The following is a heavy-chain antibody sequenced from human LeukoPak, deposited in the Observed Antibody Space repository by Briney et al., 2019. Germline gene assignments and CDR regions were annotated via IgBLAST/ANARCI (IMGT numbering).Heavy chain of an antibody. CDR3: AKDSTHYRVWDDYDSRGLSY. Sequence: GGSLRLSCATSGFTFSSYSMNWVRQAPGKGLEWVSYVSSTSSAIYYAGSVKGRFTISRDDAKNSLYLQMNSLRAEDTAVYYCAKDSTHYRVWDDYDSRGLSYWGQGTLVTVSS. V-gene: IGHV3-48*01. D-gene: IGHD3-22*01. CDR2: VSSTSSAI. CDR1: GFTFSSYS. J-gene: IGHJ4*02.